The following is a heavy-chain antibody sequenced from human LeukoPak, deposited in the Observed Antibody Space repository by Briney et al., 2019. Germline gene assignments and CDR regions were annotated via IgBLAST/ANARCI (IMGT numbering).Heavy chain of an antibody. D-gene: IGHD1-26*01. CDR2: ISGSGGST. CDR3: AKDRVGATNWFDP. J-gene: IGHJ5*02. V-gene: IGHV3-23*01. CDR1: GFTFSSYA. Sequence: GGSLRLSCAASGFTFSSYAMSWVRQAPGRGLEWVSGISGSGGSTYYADSVKGRFTISRDNSKNTLYLQMNSLRAEDTAVYYCAKDRVGATNWFDPWGQGTLVTVSS.